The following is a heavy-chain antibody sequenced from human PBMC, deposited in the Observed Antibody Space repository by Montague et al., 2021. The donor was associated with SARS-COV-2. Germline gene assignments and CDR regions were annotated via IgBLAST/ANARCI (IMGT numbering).Heavy chain of an antibody. CDR3: ARESGYSSGWRHYYGMDV. V-gene: IGHV4-4*07. CDR2: LYTSGST. J-gene: IGHJ6*02. D-gene: IGHD6-19*01. Sequence: SETLSLTCTVSGGSISNYYWTWIRQPAGKGLEWIGRLYTSGSTTYNPSLKSRVTTSVDTSKNQFSLNVTSVTAADTAIYYCARESGYSSGWRHYYGMDVWGQGTTVTVS. CDR1: GGSISNYY.